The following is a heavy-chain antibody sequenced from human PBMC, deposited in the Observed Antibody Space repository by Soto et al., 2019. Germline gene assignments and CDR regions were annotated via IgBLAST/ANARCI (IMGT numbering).Heavy chain of an antibody. J-gene: IGHJ5*02. CDR3: ARGHISSTKNWLDH. CDR2: MNPNSGNT. Sequence: QVQLEQSGAEVKKPGASVMVSCKGSGYTFTSYHINWVRQATGQGLEWMGWMNPNSGNTGYAQTLQGRVTMTWDTSISTAYMELSSLRFEDTAMYYCARGHISSTKNWLDHWGQGTLVTVSS. V-gene: IGHV1-8*01. D-gene: IGHD6-6*01. CDR1: GYTFTSYH.